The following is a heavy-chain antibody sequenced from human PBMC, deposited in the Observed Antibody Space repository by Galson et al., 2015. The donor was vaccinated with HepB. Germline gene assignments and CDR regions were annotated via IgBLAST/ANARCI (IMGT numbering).Heavy chain of an antibody. D-gene: IGHD4-17*01. CDR2: FDPEDGET. J-gene: IGHJ4*02. CDR3: ATQPRFYGDHSVFDY. Sequence: SVKVSCKVSGYTLTELSMHWVRQAPGKGLEWMGGFDPEDGETIYAQKFQGRVTMTEDTSTDTAYMELSSLRSEDTAVYYCATQPRFYGDHSVFDYWGQGTLVTVSS. V-gene: IGHV1-24*01. CDR1: GYTLTELS.